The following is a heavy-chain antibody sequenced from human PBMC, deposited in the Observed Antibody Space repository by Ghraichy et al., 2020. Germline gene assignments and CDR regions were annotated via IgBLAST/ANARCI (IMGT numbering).Heavy chain of an antibody. J-gene: IGHJ4*02. V-gene: IGHV3-30*18. CDR3: AKSRIAAADPFDY. CDR2: ISYDGSNK. Sequence: GGSLRLSCAASGFTFSSYGMHWVRQAPGKGLEWVAVISYDGSNKYYADSVKGRFTISRDNSKNTLYLQMNSLRAEDTAVYYCAKSRIAAADPFDYWGQGTLVTVSS. D-gene: IGHD6-13*01. CDR1: GFTFSSYG.